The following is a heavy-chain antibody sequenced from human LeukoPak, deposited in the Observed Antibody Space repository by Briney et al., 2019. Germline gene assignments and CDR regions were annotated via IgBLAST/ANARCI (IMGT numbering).Heavy chain of an antibody. D-gene: IGHD2-2*01. J-gene: IGHJ5*02. CDR1: GYTFTSYY. V-gene: IGHV1-46*01. CDR2: INPSGGST. Sequence: ASVKVSCKAFGYTFTSYYMHWVRQAPGQGLEWMGIINPSGGSTSYAQKFQGRVTMTRDTSTSTVYMELSSLRSEDTAVYYCAREGQYCSSTSCYPNNWFDPWGQGTLVTVSS. CDR3: AREGQYCSSTSCYPNNWFDP.